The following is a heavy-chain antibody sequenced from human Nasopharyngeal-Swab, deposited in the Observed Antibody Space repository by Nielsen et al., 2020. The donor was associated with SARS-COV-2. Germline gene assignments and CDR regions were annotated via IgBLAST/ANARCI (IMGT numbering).Heavy chain of an antibody. CDR2: IYTSGST. Sequence: LRLSCTVSGGSISSGSYYWSWIRQPAGKGLEWIGRIYTSGSTNYNPSLKSRVTISVDTSKNQFSLKLSSVTAADTAVYYCARDIGYAGYLDYWGRGTLVTVSS. J-gene: IGHJ4*02. D-gene: IGHD3-9*01. CDR3: ARDIGYAGYLDY. V-gene: IGHV4-61*02. CDR1: GGSISSGSYY.